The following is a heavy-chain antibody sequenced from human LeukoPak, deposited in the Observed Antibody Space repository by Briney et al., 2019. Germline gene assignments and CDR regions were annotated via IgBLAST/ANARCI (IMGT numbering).Heavy chain of an antibody. CDR1: GFTFTSYW. V-gene: IGHV3-74*01. D-gene: IGHD2-2*01. CDR3: ARMGLPGAFDI. J-gene: IGHJ3*02. CDR2: TNSDGSIT. Sequence: GGSLRLSCAASGFTFTSYWMNWVRHAPGRGLVWVSRTNSDGSITNYADSVKGRFTISRDNAKNTLYLQMNSLRAEDTAVYYCARMGLPGAFDIWGQGTMVTVSS.